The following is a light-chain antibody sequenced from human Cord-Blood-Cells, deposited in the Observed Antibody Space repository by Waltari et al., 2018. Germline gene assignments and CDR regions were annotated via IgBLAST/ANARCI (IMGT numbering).Light chain of an antibody. CDR1: QSVSSN. CDR2: GAS. J-gene: IGKJ4*01. CDR3: QQYNNWPLT. Sequence: EIVMTQSPATLSVSPGERATLSCRASQSVSSNLAWYQQKPGQAPRLLIYGASTRATGIPARFRGSGSGTEFTLTISSLQSEDVAVYYCQQYNNWPLTFGGGTKVEIK. V-gene: IGKV3-15*01.